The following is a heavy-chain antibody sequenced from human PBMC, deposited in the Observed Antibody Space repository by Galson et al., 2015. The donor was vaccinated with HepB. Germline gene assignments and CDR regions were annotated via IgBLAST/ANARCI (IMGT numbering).Heavy chain of an antibody. V-gene: IGHV3-21*01. CDR2: ISSSSSYI. D-gene: IGHD5-18*01. CDR3: ASLRGGYGQGDY. CDR1: GFTFSSYS. J-gene: IGHJ4*02. Sequence: SLRLSCAASGFTFSSYSMNWVRQAPGKGLEWVSSISSSSSYIYYADSVKGRFTISRDNAENSLYLQMNSLRAEDTAVYYCASLRGGYGQGDYWGQGTLVTVSS.